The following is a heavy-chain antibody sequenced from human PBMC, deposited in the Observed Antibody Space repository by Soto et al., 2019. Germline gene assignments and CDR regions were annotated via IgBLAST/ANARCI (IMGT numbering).Heavy chain of an antibody. Sequence: QVQLVESGGGVVQPGRSLRLSCAASGFTFSSYAMHWVRQAPGKGLEWVAVISYDGSNKYYADSVKGRFTISRDNSKNTLYLQMNSLRAEDTAVYYCARDGTLNWGQGTLVTVSS. CDR1: GFTFSSYA. D-gene: IGHD6-13*01. CDR2: ISYDGSNK. V-gene: IGHV3-30-3*01. J-gene: IGHJ4*02. CDR3: ARDGTLN.